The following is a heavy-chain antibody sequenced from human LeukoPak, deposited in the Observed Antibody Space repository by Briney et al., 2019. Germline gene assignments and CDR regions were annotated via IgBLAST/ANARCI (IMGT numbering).Heavy chain of an antibody. J-gene: IGHJ4*02. CDR3: TTDAHCDILRGTGFDY. CDR1: GFTFSSAW. D-gene: IGHD3-9*01. Sequence: GGSLRLSCAASGFTFSSAWMSWVRQAPGKGLEWVGGIYSNTGGGTTDYAAPVKGRFTISRDDSKNTLYLQMNSLKTEDTAVYYCTTDAHCDILRGTGFDYWGQGTLVTVSS. V-gene: IGHV3-15*01. CDR2: IYSNTGGGTT.